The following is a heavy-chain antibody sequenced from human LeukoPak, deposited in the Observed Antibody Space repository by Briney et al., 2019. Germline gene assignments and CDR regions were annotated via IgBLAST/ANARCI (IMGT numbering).Heavy chain of an antibody. CDR1: GGSISRYY. D-gene: IGHD3-16*01. CDR2: IYYSGST. V-gene: IGHV4-39*07. Sequence: SETLSLTCTVSGGSISRYYWSWIRQPPGKGLEWIGSIYYSGSTYYNPSLKSRVTISVDTSKNQFSLKLSSVTAADTTVYYCARETSQKGAHYMDVWGKGTTITISS. J-gene: IGHJ6*03. CDR3: ARETSQKGAHYMDV.